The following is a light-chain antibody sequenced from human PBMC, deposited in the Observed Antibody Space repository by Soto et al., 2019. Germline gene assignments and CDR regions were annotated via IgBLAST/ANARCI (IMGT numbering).Light chain of an antibody. CDR2: EVS. V-gene: IGKV2D-29*02. CDR1: QSLLHSDGRTY. Sequence: EIVLTQTPLSLSVTPEQPASISCKPSQSLLHSDGRTYLYWYLQKPGHSPQLMIYEVSNRFSGVPDRFSGSGSGTDFTLKISRVEAEDVGFYYCMQSIQFPITFGQGTRLDIK. J-gene: IGKJ5*01. CDR3: MQSIQFPIT.